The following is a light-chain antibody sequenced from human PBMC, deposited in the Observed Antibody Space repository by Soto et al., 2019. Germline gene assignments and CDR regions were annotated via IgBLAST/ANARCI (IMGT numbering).Light chain of an antibody. CDR1: SSDVGGYDY. CDR3: SSYTTTSTYV. Sequence: QSALTQPASVSGSPGQSVTISCTGTSSDVGGYDYVSWYQQHPGKAPKFMIYEVTNRPSGVSHRFSGSKSGNTASLTISGLQAEDEADYYCSSYTTTSTYVCGTGTKVTV. J-gene: IGLJ1*01. V-gene: IGLV2-14*01. CDR2: EVT.